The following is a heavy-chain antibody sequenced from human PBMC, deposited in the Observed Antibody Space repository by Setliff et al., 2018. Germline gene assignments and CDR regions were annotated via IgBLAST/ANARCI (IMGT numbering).Heavy chain of an antibody. Sequence: QPVGSLRLSCAASGFTFSSYSMNWVRQAPGKGLEWVSYISSSSSTIYYADSVKGRFTISRDNAKNSLYLQMNSLRAEDTAVYYCARVYDFWSGYYVDYWGRGTLVTAPQ. V-gene: IGHV3-48*01. CDR1: GFTFSSYS. D-gene: IGHD3-3*01. CDR3: ARVYDFWSGYYVDY. CDR2: ISSSSSTI. J-gene: IGHJ4*02.